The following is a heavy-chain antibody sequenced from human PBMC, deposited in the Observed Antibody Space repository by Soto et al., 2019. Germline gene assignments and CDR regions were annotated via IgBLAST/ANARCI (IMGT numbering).Heavy chain of an antibody. Sequence: SQTLSLTCAISVDSVSSDSAAWNWIRQSPSRGLEWLGRTYYRSKWYNDYAVSVKSRITINPDTSKNQFSLQLNSVTPEDTAVYYCARDGGRYSGYDYRFDPWGQGTLVTVSS. CDR1: VDSVSSDSAA. V-gene: IGHV6-1*01. J-gene: IGHJ5*02. CDR3: ARDGGRYSGYDYRFDP. CDR2: TYYRSKWYN. D-gene: IGHD5-12*01.